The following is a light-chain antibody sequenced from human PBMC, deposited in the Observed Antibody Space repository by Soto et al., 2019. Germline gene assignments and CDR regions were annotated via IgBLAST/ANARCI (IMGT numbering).Light chain of an antibody. Sequence: QSALTQPASVSGSSGQSITISCTGTSSDVGGYNYVSWYQQHPGKAPKLMIYDVSNRPSGVSNRFSGSKSGNTASLTISGLQAEDEADYYCSSYTSSSPIYVFVTGTKLTVL. J-gene: IGLJ1*01. V-gene: IGLV2-14*01. CDR2: DVS. CDR1: SSDVGGYNY. CDR3: SSYTSSSPIYV.